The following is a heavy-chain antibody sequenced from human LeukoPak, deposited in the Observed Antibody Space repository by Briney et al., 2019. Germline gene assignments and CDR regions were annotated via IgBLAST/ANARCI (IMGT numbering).Heavy chain of an antibody. D-gene: IGHD3-22*01. V-gene: IGHV1-8*02. CDR1: GYTFTSYG. CDR3: ARGYYNSSGYYYDWFDP. Sequence: ASVKVSCKASGYTFTSYGISWVRQATGQGLEWMGWMNPNSGNTGYAQKFQGRVTMTRDTSISTAYMELSRLRSDDTAVYYCARGYYNSSGYYYDWFDPWGQGTLVTVSS. CDR2: MNPNSGNT. J-gene: IGHJ5*02.